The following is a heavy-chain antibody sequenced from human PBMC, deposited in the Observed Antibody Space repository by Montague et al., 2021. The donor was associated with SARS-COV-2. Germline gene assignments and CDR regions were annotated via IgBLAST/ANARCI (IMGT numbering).Heavy chain of an antibody. CDR1: GFIFSDYY. CDR2: ISGSGSKT. Sequence: SLRLSCAASGFIFSDYYMMWIRQAPGKGLEWVSHISGSGSKTYYADSVKGRFTISRDTANNSVYLQMNFLGAEDTAVYYCARDQGGYGTFDIWGQGTMVTVSS. CDR3: ARDQGGYGTFDI. D-gene: IGHD5-12*01. V-gene: IGHV3-11*01. J-gene: IGHJ3*02.